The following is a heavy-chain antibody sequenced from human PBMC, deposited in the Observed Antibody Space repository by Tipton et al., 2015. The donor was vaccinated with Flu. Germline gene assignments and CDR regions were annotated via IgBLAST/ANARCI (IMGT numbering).Heavy chain of an antibody. CDR2: VNSDGSNT. J-gene: IGHJ6*02. D-gene: IGHD5-12*01. CDR1: GFTFSSYW. CDR3: ARDYSSYGARYGMDV. V-gene: IGHV3-74*01. Sequence: GSLRLSCAASGFTFSSYWMHWVRQAPGKGLVWVSRVNSDGSNTIYADSVKGRFTISRDNAKNTLYLQMNSLRVEDTAVYFCARDYSSYGARYGMDVWGQGTTVTVSS.